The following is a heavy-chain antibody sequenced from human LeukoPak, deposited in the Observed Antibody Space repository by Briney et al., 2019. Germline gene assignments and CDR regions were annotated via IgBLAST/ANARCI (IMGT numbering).Heavy chain of an antibody. CDR1: GFTFGDYA. J-gene: IGHJ4*02. V-gene: IGHV3-49*03. CDR2: IRSKAYGGAT. Sequence: GGSLRLSCTASGFTFGDYAMSWFRQAPGKGLEWVGFIRSKAYGGATENAASVKGRFTISRDDSKSIAYLQMNSLKTEDTAVYYCARGGVYCSSVSCSVDYWGQGILVTVSS. D-gene: IGHD2-2*01. CDR3: ARGGVYCSSVSCSVDY.